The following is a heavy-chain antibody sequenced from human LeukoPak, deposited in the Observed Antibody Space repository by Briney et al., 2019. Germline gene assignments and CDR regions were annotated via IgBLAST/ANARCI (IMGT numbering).Heavy chain of an antibody. J-gene: IGHJ6*02. CDR3: ARSGVDTAMEGNYYYYYGMDV. CDR1: GSSISSYY. V-gene: IGHV4-59*01. Sequence: SETLSLTCTVSGSSISSYYWSWIRQPPGKGLEWIGYIYYSGSTNYNPSLKSRVTISVDTSKNQFSLKLSSVTAADTAVYYCARSGVDTAMEGNYYYYYGMDVWGQGTTVTVSS. CDR2: IYYSGST. D-gene: IGHD5-18*01.